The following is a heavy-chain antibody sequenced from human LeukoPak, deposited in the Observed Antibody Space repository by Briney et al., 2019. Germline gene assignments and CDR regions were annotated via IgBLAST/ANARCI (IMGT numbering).Heavy chain of an antibody. V-gene: IGHV4-4*07. D-gene: IGHD1-26*01. Sequence: SETLSLTCTVSGGSISSYYWSWIRQPAGKGLEWIGRIYTSGSTNYNPSLKSRVTMSVDTSKNQFSLKLSSVTAADTAVYYCARHGLEVGSGRYNYFDYWGQGTLVTVSS. CDR1: GGSISSYY. J-gene: IGHJ4*02. CDR3: ARHGLEVGSGRYNYFDY. CDR2: IYTSGST.